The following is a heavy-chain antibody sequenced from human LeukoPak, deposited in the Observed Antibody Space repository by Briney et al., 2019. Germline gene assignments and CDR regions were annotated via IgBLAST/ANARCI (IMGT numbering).Heavy chain of an antibody. Sequence: GGSLRLSCAASGFTFNTYGMHWVRQAPGKGLEWVAVIWYDGSNKYYADSVKGRFTISRDNANSTLYLQMKSLRAEDTAVYYCAKAERDTAMDWWGQGTLVTVSS. V-gene: IGHV3-30*02. J-gene: IGHJ4*02. CDR1: GFTFNTYG. CDR2: IWYDGSNK. D-gene: IGHD5-18*01. CDR3: AKAERDTAMDW.